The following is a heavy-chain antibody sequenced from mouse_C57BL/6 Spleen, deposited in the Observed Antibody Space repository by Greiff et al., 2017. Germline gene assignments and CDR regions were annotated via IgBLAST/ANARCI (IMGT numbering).Heavy chain of an antibody. CDR1: GYTFTDYY. CDR2: INPYNGGT. J-gene: IGHJ2*01. V-gene: IGHV1-19*01. CDR3: ARRDGYVYYFDY. Sequence: EVQLQQSGPVLVKPGASVKMSCKASGYTFTDYYMNWVKQSHGKSLEWIGVINPYNGGTSYNQKFKGKATLTVDKSSSTAYMELNSLTSEDSAVYYCARRDGYVYYFDYWGQGTTLTVSS. D-gene: IGHD2-3*01.